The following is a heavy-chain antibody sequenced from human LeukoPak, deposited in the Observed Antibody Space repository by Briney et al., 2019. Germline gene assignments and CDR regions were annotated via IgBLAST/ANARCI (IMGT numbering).Heavy chain of an antibody. Sequence: GGSLRLSCAASGFTFSRYGMRSVRQAPGKGLEWVAVISYDGSNKYHANSVKGRVTISRDNSKNTLYLQMNSLRAEDTAVYYCAKRMWQQLFTFDYWGQGTLVTVSS. CDR2: ISYDGSNK. D-gene: IGHD6-13*01. J-gene: IGHJ4*02. CDR3: AKRMWQQLFTFDY. CDR1: GFTFSRYG. V-gene: IGHV3-30*18.